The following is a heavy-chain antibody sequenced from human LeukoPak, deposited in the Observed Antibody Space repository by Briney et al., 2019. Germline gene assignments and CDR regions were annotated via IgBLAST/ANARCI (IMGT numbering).Heavy chain of an antibody. Sequence: GASVKVSCKASGYTFTSYGINWVRQATGQGLEWMGWMNPNSGNTGYAQKFQGRVTMTRNTSISTAYMELSSLRSEDTAVYYCARGTYYYDSSGYAGFDYWGQGTLVTVSS. CDR2: MNPNSGNT. CDR1: GYTFTSYG. CDR3: ARGTYYYDSSGYAGFDY. J-gene: IGHJ4*02. D-gene: IGHD3-22*01. V-gene: IGHV1-8*01.